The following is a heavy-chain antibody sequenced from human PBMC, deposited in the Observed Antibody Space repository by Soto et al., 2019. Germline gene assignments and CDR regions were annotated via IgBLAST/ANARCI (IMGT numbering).Heavy chain of an antibody. D-gene: IGHD5-12*01. CDR1: GFTFSYYP. CDR3: ARVPGDMVPILYIYPLNGREPLSDVDV. J-gene: IGHJ6*01. Sequence: QMQLVESGGGAVQPGRSLRLSCAASGFTFSYYPMHWVRQAPGKGLEWVAVISFDGSNKYYADSVTGRFTISRDNSKNTLSLQMNSLRGEDTAVYYCARVPGDMVPILYIYPLNGREPLSDVDVWGQGTTVTFA. V-gene: IGHV3-30*04. CDR2: ISFDGSNK.